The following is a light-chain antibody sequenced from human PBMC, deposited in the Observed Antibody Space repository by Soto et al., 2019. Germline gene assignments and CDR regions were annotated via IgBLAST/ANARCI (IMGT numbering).Light chain of an antibody. J-gene: IGKJ2*01. CDR1: QAIRAY. V-gene: IGKV1-27*01. CDR3: QKYKSAPYI. Sequence: DIQMTQSPSSLSASVGDRVSITCRASQAIRAYLNWYQQKPGQAPKVLIYAATDLQSGVPSRFNGSGSGTDFTLTISSLQPEDVATYYCQKYKSAPYIFGQGTKLEIK. CDR2: AAT.